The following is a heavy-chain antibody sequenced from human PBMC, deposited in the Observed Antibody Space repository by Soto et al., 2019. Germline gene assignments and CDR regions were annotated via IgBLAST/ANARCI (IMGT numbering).Heavy chain of an antibody. Sequence: GGSLRLSCAASGFTFSSYSMNWVRQAPGKGLEWVSSISSSSSYIYYADSVKGRFTISRDNAKNSLYLQMNSLRAEDTAVYYCARMVRGDLVDYWGQGTLVTVSS. J-gene: IGHJ4*02. CDR1: GFTFSSYS. D-gene: IGHD3-10*01. V-gene: IGHV3-21*01. CDR2: ISSSSSYI. CDR3: ARMVRGDLVDY.